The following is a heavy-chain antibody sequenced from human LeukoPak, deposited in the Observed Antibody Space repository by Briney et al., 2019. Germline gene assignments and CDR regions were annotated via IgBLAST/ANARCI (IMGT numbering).Heavy chain of an antibody. V-gene: IGHV4-59*08. CDR1: GASISSSY. D-gene: IGHD2-15*01. J-gene: IGHJ4*02. CDR2: IYYSGTT. Sequence: PSETLSLTCTVSGASISSSYWSWIRQPPGKGLEWIGYIYYSGTTNYNPSLKSRLTISVDTSKNQFSLKLSSVTAADTAVYYCARRGYCSGGTCLTFDLWGQGTLVTVSS. CDR3: ARRGYCSGGTCLTFDL.